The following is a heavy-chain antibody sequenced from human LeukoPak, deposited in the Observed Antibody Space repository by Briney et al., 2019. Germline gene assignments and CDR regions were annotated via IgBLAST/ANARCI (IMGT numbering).Heavy chain of an antibody. J-gene: IGHJ5*02. CDR2: ISYDGSNK. D-gene: IGHD3-10*01. V-gene: IGHV3-30*18. Sequence: GGSLRLSCAASGFTFNDYAMHWVRQAPGKGLEWASDISYDGSNKYYADSVKGRFTISRGNSKNTLYLQMNSLRAEDTAVYYCAKDYYGSGATPEAWGQGTLVTVSS. CDR1: GFTFNDYA. CDR3: AKDYYGSGATPEA.